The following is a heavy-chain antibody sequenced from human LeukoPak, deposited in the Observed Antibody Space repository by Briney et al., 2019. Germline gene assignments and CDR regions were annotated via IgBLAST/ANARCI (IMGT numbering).Heavy chain of an antibody. J-gene: IGHJ4*02. V-gene: IGHV5-10-1*01. CDR2: IDPSDSYT. Sequence: GESLKISCKGSGYSFTSYWISWVRQMPGKGLEWMGRIDPSDSYTNYSPSFQGHVTISADKSISTAYLQWSSLKASDTAMYYCARHYYYDSSTVEYWGQGTLVTVSS. CDR3: ARHYYYDSSTVEY. CDR1: GYSFTSYW. D-gene: IGHD3-22*01.